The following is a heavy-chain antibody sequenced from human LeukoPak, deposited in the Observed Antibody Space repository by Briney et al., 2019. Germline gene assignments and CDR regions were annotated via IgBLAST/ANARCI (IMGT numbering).Heavy chain of an antibody. J-gene: IGHJ5*02. CDR3: ARDLCGARGWFPIGGSCLDNWFDP. D-gene: IGHD2-15*01. V-gene: IGHV4-39*07. CDR1: GGSISSTNYY. Sequence: SETLSLTCTVSGGSISSTNYYWGWIRQPPGKGLEWIGSISYSGSASYSPSLKSRVTISVDKSKNQFSLKLGSVTAADTAVYYCARDLCGARGWFPIGGSCLDNWFDPWGQGTLVTVSS. CDR2: ISYSGSA.